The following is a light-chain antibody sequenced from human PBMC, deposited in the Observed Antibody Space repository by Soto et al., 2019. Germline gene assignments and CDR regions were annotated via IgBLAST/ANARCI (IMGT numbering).Light chain of an antibody. J-gene: IGKJ4*01. CDR2: DAS. V-gene: IGKV1-5*01. Sequence: DIQMTQSPSTLSASVGDRVTITCRASQSISSWLAWYQQKPGKVPKLLIYDASSLEIAVPTRFIGSGSGTEFTLTISSLQPDDFASYYGQQYNSYPLTFGGGTKVEIK. CDR3: QQYNSYPLT. CDR1: QSISSW.